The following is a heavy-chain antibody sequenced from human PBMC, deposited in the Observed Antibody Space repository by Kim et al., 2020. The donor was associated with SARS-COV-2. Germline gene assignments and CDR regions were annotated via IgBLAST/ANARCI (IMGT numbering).Heavy chain of an antibody. CDR1: GGSFSGYY. D-gene: IGHD5-18*01. V-gene: IGHV4-34*01. J-gene: IGHJ3*02. CDR3: ARYCAWIQLWKDAFDI. Sequence: SETLSLTCAVYGGSFSGYYWSWIRQPPGKGLEWIGEINHSGSTNYNPSLKSRVTISVDTSKNQFSLKLSSVTAADTAVYYCARYCAWIQLWKDAFDIWGRGTMVTVSS. CDR2: INHSGST.